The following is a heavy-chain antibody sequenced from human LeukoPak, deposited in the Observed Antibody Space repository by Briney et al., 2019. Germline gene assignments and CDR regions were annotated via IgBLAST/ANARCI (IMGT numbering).Heavy chain of an antibody. CDR1: GFTFSSYW. D-gene: IGHD6-13*01. CDR2: IKQDGSEK. J-gene: IGHJ5*02. CDR3: ARDGRSYSSSWYFWFDP. Sequence: GGSLRLSCAASGFTFSSYWMSWVRQAPGKGLEWVANIKQDGSEKYYVDSVKGRFTISRDNAKNSLYLQMNSLRVEDTAVYYCARDGRSYSSSWYFWFDPWGQGTLVTVSS. V-gene: IGHV3-7*01.